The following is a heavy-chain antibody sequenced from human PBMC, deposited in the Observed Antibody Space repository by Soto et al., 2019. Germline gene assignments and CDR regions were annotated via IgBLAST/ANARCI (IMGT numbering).Heavy chain of an antibody. Sequence: SQTLSLTCAISGDSVSSNSAAWNWIRQSPSRGLEWLGRTYYRSKWYNDYAVSVKSRITINPDTSKNQFSLQLNSVTPEDTAVYYCARAGSSTTSILSYYYYYGMDFWGQATTVTVSS. CDR2: TYYRSKWYN. CDR1: GDSVSSNSAA. CDR3: ARAGSSTTSILSYYYYYGMDF. D-gene: IGHD2-2*01. V-gene: IGHV6-1*01. J-gene: IGHJ6*02.